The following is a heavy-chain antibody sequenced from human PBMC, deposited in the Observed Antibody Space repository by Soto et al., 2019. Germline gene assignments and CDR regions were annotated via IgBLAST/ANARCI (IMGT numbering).Heavy chain of an antibody. CDR2: ISGSGGST. J-gene: IGHJ3*02. CDR1: GFTFSSYA. D-gene: IGHD1-26*01. V-gene: IGHV3-23*01. Sequence: EVQLLESGGGLVQPGGSLRLSCAASGFTFSSYAMSWVRQAPGKGLEWVSAISGSGGSTYYPDSVKGRFTISRDNSKNSLDLQMNSLRAEDTAVYYCAKAVGATTGLDAFDIWGQGTMVTVSS. CDR3: AKAVGATTGLDAFDI.